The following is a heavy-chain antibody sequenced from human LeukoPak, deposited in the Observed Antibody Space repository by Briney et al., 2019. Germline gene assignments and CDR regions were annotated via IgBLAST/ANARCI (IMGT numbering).Heavy chain of an antibody. Sequence: SETLSLTCAVSGGSFSGYYWGWIRQPPGGGLEWVGEINHSGSTNYNPSLKSRVTISVDTSKNQFSLKLNSVTAADTAVYYCAREYFSANYFFYYMDVWGAGTTVTVSS. V-gene: IGHV4-34*01. J-gene: IGHJ6*03. CDR3: AREYFSANYFFYYMDV. D-gene: IGHD3-3*01. CDR1: GGSFSGYY. CDR2: INHSGST.